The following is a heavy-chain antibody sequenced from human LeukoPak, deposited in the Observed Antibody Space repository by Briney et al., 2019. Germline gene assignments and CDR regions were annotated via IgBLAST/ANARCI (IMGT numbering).Heavy chain of an antibody. J-gene: IGHJ2*01. D-gene: IGHD6-6*01. Sequence: PSETLSLTCTVSGGSISSYYWSWIRQPPGKGLEWIGYIYYSGSTNYNPSLKSRVTISVDTSKNQSSLKLSSVIVADTAVYYCARDRSIAARPDTWYFDLWGRGTLVTVSS. CDR2: IYYSGST. V-gene: IGHV4-59*01. CDR3: ARDRSIAARPDTWYFDL. CDR1: GGSISSYY.